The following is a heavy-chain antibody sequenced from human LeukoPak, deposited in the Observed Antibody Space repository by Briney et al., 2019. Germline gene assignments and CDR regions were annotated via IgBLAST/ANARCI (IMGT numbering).Heavy chain of an antibody. CDR3: AKDRQFLEWLLSYFDY. CDR2: ISSSSTTI. J-gene: IGHJ4*02. CDR1: GFTFSSYS. V-gene: IGHV3-48*01. D-gene: IGHD3-3*01. Sequence: GGSLRLSCAVSGFTFSSYSMNWVRQAPGKGLEWVSYISSSSTTIYYIDSVKGRFTISRDNAKNSLYLQMNSLRAEDTAVYYCAKDRQFLEWLLSYFDYWGQGTLITVSS.